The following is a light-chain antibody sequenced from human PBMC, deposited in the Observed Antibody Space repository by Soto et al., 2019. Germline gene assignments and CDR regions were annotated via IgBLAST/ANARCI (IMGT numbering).Light chain of an antibody. CDR2: DVT. CDR3: CSYAGTYTFYV. CDR1: SSDVGGYDY. J-gene: IGLJ1*01. V-gene: IGLV2-11*01. Sequence: QSALTQPRSVSGSPGQSVTISCTGTSSDVGGYDYVSWYQQHPGKAPKLIIYDVTKRPSGVPDRFSGSRSGNTASLTISGLQAEDDAAYYCCSYAGTYTFYVFGTGTKLTVL.